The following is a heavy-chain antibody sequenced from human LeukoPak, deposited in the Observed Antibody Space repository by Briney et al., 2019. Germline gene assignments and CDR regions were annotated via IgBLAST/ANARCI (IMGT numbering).Heavy chain of an antibody. CDR2: ISAYNGYT. J-gene: IGHJ4*02. V-gene: IGHV1-18*01. CDR1: GYTFTSYG. CDR3: AREGQQLGIGYFDY. D-gene: IGHD6-13*01. Sequence: ASVKVSCKASGYTFTSYGISWVRQAPGQGLEWLGWISAYNGYTNYAQKLQGRVTMTRDTSTSTVYMELSSLRSEDTAVYYCAREGQQLGIGYFDYWGQGTLVTVSS.